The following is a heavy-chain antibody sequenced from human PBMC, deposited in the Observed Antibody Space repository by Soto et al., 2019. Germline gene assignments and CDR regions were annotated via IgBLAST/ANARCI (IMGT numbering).Heavy chain of an antibody. Sequence: QVQLEQSGAEVKKPGASVKVSCKASGYTFTVYYIHWVRQAPGQGLERVGWINPNSGATNYAQKFQGRVTLTRDTSISTAYMVVSRLRSDDTAVYYCARQISGDSDGFDIWGQGTMVTVSS. CDR2: INPNSGAT. J-gene: IGHJ3*02. D-gene: IGHD2-21*02. CDR3: ARQISGDSDGFDI. V-gene: IGHV1-2*02. CDR1: GYTFTVYY.